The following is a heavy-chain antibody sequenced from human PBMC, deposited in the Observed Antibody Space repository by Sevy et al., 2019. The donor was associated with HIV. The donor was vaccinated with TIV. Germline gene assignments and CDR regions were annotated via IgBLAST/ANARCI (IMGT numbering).Heavy chain of an antibody. CDR1: GFTFSTYN. CDR2: ITSDSSYI. J-gene: IGHJ4*02. CDR3: ARDRRTLNYYASSGYNYYFDY. Sequence: GGSLRLSYAASGFTFSTYNMNWVRQAPGKGLEWVSSITSDSSYIYHADSVKGRFTISRDNAKNSLYLQMNSPRAEDTAVYYCARDRRTLNYYASSGYNYYFDYWGQGTLVTVSS. V-gene: IGHV3-21*01. D-gene: IGHD3-22*01.